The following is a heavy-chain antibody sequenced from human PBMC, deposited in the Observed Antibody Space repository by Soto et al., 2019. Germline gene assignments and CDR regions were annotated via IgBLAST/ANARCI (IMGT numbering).Heavy chain of an antibody. Sequence: GGSLRLSCAASGFTFSSYAMHWVRQAPGKGLEWVAVISYDGSKKYYADSVKGRFTISSNNSKNTLYLQMNSLRAEDTAVYDCARSVSGEDGTEGAFDFWGQGTMVTVSS. CDR2: ISYDGSKK. V-gene: IGHV3-30*04. CDR3: ARSVSGEDGTEGAFDF. J-gene: IGHJ3*01. D-gene: IGHD7-27*01. CDR1: GFTFSSYA.